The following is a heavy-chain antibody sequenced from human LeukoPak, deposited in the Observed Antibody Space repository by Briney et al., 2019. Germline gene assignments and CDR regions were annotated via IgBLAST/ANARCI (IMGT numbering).Heavy chain of an antibody. CDR1: GYTFTSYY. V-gene: IGHV1-46*01. J-gene: IGHJ5*02. D-gene: IGHD3-9*01. Sequence: ASVKVSCKASGYTFTSYYMHWVRQAPGQGLEWMGIINPSGGSTSYAQKFQGRVTMTRDTSTSTVYMELSSLRSEDTAVYYCARVHKPLRYFDWLTTTPSNWFDPWGQGTLVTVSS. CDR3: ARVHKPLRYFDWLTTTPSNWFDP. CDR2: INPSGGST.